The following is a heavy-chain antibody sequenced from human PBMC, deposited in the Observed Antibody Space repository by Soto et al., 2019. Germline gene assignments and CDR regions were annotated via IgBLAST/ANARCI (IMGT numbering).Heavy chain of an antibody. CDR1: GGSISSSSYY. J-gene: IGHJ5*02. CDR3: ARLAVAGRVTGWFDP. V-gene: IGHV4-39*01. D-gene: IGHD6-19*01. CDR2: IYYSGST. Sequence: SSETLSLTCTVSGGSISSSSYYWGWIRQPPGKGLEWIGSIYYSGSTYYNPSLKSRVTISVDTSKNQYSLKLSSVTAADTAVYYCARLAVAGRVTGWFDPWGQGTLVTVSS.